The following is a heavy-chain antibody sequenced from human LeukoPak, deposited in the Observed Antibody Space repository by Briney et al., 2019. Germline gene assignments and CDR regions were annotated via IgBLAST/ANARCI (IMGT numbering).Heavy chain of an antibody. CDR1: GGSISGYY. CDR2: IYTSGST. V-gene: IGHV4-4*09. J-gene: IGHJ6*03. D-gene: IGHD3-10*01. CDR3: ARFGPGYYYMDV. Sequence: SETLSLTCTVSGGSISGYYWSWIRQPPGKGLEWIGYIYTSGSTYYNPSLKSRVTISVDTSKNQFSLKLSSVTAADTAVYYCARFGPGYYYMDVWGKGTTVTVSS.